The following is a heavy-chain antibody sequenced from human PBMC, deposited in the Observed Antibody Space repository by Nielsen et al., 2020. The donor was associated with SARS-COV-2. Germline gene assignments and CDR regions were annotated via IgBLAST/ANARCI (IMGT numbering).Heavy chain of an antibody. J-gene: IGHJ3*02. V-gene: IGHV3-23*03. CDR2: IYSGGSST. D-gene: IGHD4-17*01. CDR1: GFTFSSYA. Sequence: GESLKISCAASGFTFSSYAMSWVRQAPGKGLEWVSVIYSGGSSTYYADSVKGRFTISRDNSKNTLYLQMNSLRAEDTAVYYCAKDYGDYGAFDIWGQGTMVTVSS. CDR3: AKDYGDYGAFDI.